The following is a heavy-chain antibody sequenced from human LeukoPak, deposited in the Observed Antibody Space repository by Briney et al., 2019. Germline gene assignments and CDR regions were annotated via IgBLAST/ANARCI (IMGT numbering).Heavy chain of an antibody. CDR3: ARDRSVSYFDS. CDR2: ISYDESNK. Sequence: PGGSLRLSCAASGFIFSSYGMHWVRQAPGKGLEWVAVISYDESNKYYADSVKGQFTISRDNSKNTLYLQMNSLRAEDTAVYYCARDRSVSYFDSWGQGTLVTVSS. D-gene: IGHD1-26*01. J-gene: IGHJ4*02. V-gene: IGHV3-30*03. CDR1: GFIFSSYG.